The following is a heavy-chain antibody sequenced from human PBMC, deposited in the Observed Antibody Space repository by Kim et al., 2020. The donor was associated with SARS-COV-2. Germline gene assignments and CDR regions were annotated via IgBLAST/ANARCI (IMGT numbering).Heavy chain of an antibody. CDR2: NT. Sequence: NTRYSQNFKARIYITRDTSATTAYLELSGLRSEDTAVYYCARAAVAGSFDYWGQGTLVTVSS. J-gene: IGHJ4*02. CDR3: ARAAVAGSFDY. D-gene: IGHD6-19*01. V-gene: IGHV1-3*01.